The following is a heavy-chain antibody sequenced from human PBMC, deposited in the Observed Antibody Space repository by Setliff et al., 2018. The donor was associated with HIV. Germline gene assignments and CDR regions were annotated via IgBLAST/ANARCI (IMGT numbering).Heavy chain of an antibody. CDR2: ISAYSGNT. V-gene: IGHV1-18*03. D-gene: IGHD4-17*01. CDR1: GYTFTSYA. Sequence: GASVKVSCKASGYTFTSYAISWVRQAPGQGLEWMGWISAYSGNTHYAQRLQDRVTMTTDTSTSTAYMDLRSLRSDDMAVYYCARHPSGWYGDYFFDYWGQGTLVTVPQ. CDR3: ARHPSGWYGDYFFDY. J-gene: IGHJ4*02.